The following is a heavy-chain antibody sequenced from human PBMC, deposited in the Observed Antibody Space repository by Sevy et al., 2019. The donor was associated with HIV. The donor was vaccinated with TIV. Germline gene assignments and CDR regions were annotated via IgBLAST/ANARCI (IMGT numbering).Heavy chain of an antibody. CDR2: INGDRT. D-gene: IGHD2-21*02. CDR1: GFTFSTYS. V-gene: IGHV3-23*01. Sequence: GGSLRLSCAASGFTFSTYSVSWVRQAPGKGLEWVAAINGDRTNYTESVKGRFTISRDNSKNSVYLEVNSLRVEDTDLYYCVKEATAHYFDCWGQGTLVTVSS. CDR3: VKEATAHYFDC. J-gene: IGHJ4*02.